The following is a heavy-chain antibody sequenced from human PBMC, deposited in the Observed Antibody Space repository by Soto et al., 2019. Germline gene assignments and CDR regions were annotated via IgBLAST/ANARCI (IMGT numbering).Heavy chain of an antibody. Sequence: QVQLVESGGGLVKPGGSLRLSCAASGFTFSDYYMSWIRQAPGKGLEWVSYISSSSSYTNYADSVKGRFTISRDNAKNARYLQMNSLRAEDTAVYYCERVRSGGYYFDYWGQGTLVTVAS. CDR1: GFTFSDYY. J-gene: IGHJ4*02. D-gene: IGHD6-19*01. V-gene: IGHV3-11*06. CDR2: ISSSSSYT. CDR3: ERVRSGGYYFDY.